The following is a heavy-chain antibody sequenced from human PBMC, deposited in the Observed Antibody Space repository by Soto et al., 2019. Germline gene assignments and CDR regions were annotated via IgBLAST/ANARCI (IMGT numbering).Heavy chain of an antibody. Sequence: QVQLVQSGAEVKKPGASVKVSCKASGDTFTDYYIHWVRQAPGQGLEWMGTVNPSGGHTTYAQHFLGRMTMTRDTSTSTLYTELTSLTSEDTAVYYCARGGHVVVVTAALDYWGQGTPVTVSS. D-gene: IGHD2-21*02. CDR2: VNPSGGHT. J-gene: IGHJ4*02. CDR3: ARGGHVVVVTAALDY. V-gene: IGHV1-46*01. CDR1: GDTFTDYY.